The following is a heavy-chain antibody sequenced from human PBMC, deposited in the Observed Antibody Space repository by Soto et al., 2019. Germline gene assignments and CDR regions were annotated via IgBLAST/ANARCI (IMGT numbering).Heavy chain of an antibody. J-gene: IGHJ4*02. D-gene: IGHD4-17*01. CDR2: IYYSGST. CDR3: ATFRVGYGDYFDY. CDR1: GGSISSYY. Sequence: SETLSLTCTVSGGSISSYYWSWIRQPPGKGLEWIGYIYYSGSTNYNPSLKSRVTISVDTSKNQFSLKLSSVTAADTAVYYCATFRVGYGDYFDYWGQGTLVTVSS. V-gene: IGHV4-59*01.